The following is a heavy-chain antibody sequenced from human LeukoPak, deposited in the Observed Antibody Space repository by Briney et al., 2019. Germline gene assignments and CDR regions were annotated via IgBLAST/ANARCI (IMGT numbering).Heavy chain of an antibody. CDR2: ISGGGDAT. V-gene: IGHV3-23*01. Sequence: PGGSLRLSCVASGLTFSVYPMAWVRQAPGKGLEWVSGISGGGDATYYADPVKGRFTIFRDNSKNTLYLQMNSLRAEDTAVYYCARRGGFNVGADYWGQGTLVIVSS. CDR1: GLTFSVYP. J-gene: IGHJ4*02. D-gene: IGHD3-16*01. CDR3: ARRGGFNVGADY.